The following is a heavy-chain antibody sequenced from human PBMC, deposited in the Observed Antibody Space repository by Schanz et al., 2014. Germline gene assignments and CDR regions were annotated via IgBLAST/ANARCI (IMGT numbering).Heavy chain of an antibody. Sequence: QVQVVQSGAEVKKPGASVKVSCKASGYTFTSDSMHWVRQAPGQGLEWMGMINPSGGSTTYAQKFQGRVTMTRDTSTSTFYMELSSLRSEDTAVYYCARGGSMVQEINFAYWGQGSLVTVSS. V-gene: IGHV1-46*03. CDR1: GYTFTSDS. J-gene: IGHJ4*02. D-gene: IGHD3-10*01. CDR3: ARGGSMVQEINFAY. CDR2: INPSGGST.